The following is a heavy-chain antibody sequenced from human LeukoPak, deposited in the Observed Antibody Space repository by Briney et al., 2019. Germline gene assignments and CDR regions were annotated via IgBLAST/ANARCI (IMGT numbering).Heavy chain of an antibody. CDR1: GFTVSTYG. V-gene: IGHV3-33*01. Sequence: GGSLRLSCAASGFTVSTYGMHWIRQAPGRGLEWVAFFWYDGTDAFYGDSVKGRFTITRDNSQNTLYLQMNSLRVEDTAVYYCARDGFTTSHAFDIWGQGTTVTVSP. CDR3: ARDGFTTSHAFDI. J-gene: IGHJ3*02. CDR2: FWYDGTDA. D-gene: IGHD1-14*01.